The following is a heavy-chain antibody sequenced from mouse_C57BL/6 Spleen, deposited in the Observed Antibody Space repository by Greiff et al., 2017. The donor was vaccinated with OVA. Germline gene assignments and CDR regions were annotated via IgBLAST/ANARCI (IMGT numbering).Heavy chain of an antibody. CDR1: GYTFTSYW. V-gene: IGHV1-50*01. D-gene: IGHD1-1*01. CDR3: ARGDGSS. Sequence: QVQLQQPGAELVKPGASVKLSCKASGYTFTSYWMQWVKQRPRQGLEWIGENDPSDSYTNYNQKFKGKATLTVDTSSSTAYMQLSSLTSEDSAVYYCARGDGSSWGQGTTLTVSS. CDR2: NDPSDSYT. J-gene: IGHJ2*01.